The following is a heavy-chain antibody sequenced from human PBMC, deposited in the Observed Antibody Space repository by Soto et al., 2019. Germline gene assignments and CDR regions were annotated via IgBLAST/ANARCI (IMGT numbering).Heavy chain of an antibody. Sequence: QVQLVQSGAEVKKPGSSVKVSCKASGGTFSSYAISWVRQAPGQGLEWMGGIIPIFGTANYAQKFQGRVTITADESTSTADMELSSLRSEDTAVYDCAREPTYYYDSSGYYPTYYFDYWGQGTLVTVSS. D-gene: IGHD3-22*01. CDR3: AREPTYYYDSSGYYPTYYFDY. CDR2: IIPIFGTA. J-gene: IGHJ4*02. CDR1: GGTFSSYA. V-gene: IGHV1-69*01.